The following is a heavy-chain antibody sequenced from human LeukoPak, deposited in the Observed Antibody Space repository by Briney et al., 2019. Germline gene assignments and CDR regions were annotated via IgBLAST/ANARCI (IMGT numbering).Heavy chain of an antibody. CDR1: GFIFSSRW. V-gene: IGHV3-7*01. J-gene: IGHJ4*02. CDR2: IMRDGSEE. Sequence: GGSLRLSCAAFGFIFSSRWMSWVRQAPGKGLEWVANIMRDGSEEYYVDSVKGRFTISRDNAKNSLYLQMNSLRAEDTAVYYCASLLGDKTIFDYWGQGTLVTVSS. D-gene: IGHD1-26*01. CDR3: ASLLGDKTIFDY.